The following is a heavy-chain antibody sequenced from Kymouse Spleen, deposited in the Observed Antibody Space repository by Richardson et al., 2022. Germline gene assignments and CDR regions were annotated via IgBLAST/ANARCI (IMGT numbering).Heavy chain of an antibody. Sequence: QVQLQESGPGLVKPSQTLSLTCTVSGGSISSGGYYWSWIRQHPGKGLEWIGYIYYSGSTYYNPSLKSRVTISVDTSKNQFSLKLSSVTAADTAVYYCAGYNWNYEDYYGMDVWGQGTTVTVSS. CDR2: IYYSGST. D-gene: IGHD1-7*01. CDR1: GGSISSGGYY. V-gene: IGHV4-31*03. CDR3: AGYNWNYEDYYGMDV. J-gene: IGHJ6*02.